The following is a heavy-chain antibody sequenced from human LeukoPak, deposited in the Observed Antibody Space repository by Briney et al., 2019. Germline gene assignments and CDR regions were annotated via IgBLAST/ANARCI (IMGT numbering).Heavy chain of an antibody. CDR2: INPSGGST. CDR1: GYTFASYY. CDR3: ARQPSPSSYGSSGYQTWFDP. V-gene: IGHV1-46*01. Sequence: ASVKVSCKASGYTFASYYMHWVRQAPGQGLEWMGIINPSGGSTSYAQKFQGRVTMTRDTSTSTVYMELSSLRSEDTAVYYCARQPSPSSYGSSGYQTWFDPWGQGTLVTVSS. J-gene: IGHJ5*02. D-gene: IGHD3-22*01.